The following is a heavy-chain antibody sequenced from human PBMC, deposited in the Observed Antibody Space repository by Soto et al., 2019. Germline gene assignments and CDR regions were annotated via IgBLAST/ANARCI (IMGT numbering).Heavy chain of an antibody. J-gene: IGHJ3*01. Sequence: GGSLRLSCAVSGFSFRTYGFHWARQPPGKGVEWVAVISPKGHSDSVEGRFTISRDNSKDTLYPQMNNLRAEDTAVYYCARDDAFGNENAFDLWGQGTMVTVSS. V-gene: IGHV3-33*01. D-gene: IGHD1-1*01. CDR3: ARDDAFGNENAFDL. CDR1: GFSFRTYG. CDR2: ISPK.